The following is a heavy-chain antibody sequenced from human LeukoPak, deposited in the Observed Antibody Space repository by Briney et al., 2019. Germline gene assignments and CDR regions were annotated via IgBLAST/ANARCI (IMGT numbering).Heavy chain of an antibody. D-gene: IGHD4-23*01. CDR2: IYYSGST. CDR3: ARGVEDDSGGNSGYYFDY. CDR1: GGSMTSYY. V-gene: IGHV4-59*01. J-gene: IGHJ4*02. Sequence: PSETLSLTCTVSGGSMTSYYWSWIRQPSGKGLEWIGYIYYSGSTNYNPSLKSRVTISVDTSKNQFSLRLSSVTAADTAVYYCARGVEDDSGGNSGYYFDYWGQGTLVTVSS.